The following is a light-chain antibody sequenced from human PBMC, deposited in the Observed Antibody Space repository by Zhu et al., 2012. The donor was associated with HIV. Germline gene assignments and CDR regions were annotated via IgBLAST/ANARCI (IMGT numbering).Light chain of an antibody. CDR3: QQYDVSPRT. CDR1: QSVRNNY. Sequence: IVLTQSPGTVSLSPGQTATLSCRASQSVRNNYVAWYQYKPGRAPRLLMYGASDRAAGIPDRFSGSGSGTDFTLTISGLEPGDCAVYFCQQYDVSPRTFGQGARLEIK. V-gene: IGKV3-20*01. J-gene: IGKJ2*01. CDR2: GAS.